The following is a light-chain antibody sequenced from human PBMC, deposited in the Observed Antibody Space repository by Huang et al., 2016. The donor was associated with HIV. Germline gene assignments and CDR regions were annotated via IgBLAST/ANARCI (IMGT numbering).Light chain of an antibody. J-gene: IGKJ2*02. CDR3: MQSTHRRT. CDR1: QSLLHSDGKTY. Sequence: IVMTQTPLSLSVTPGQPATISCKSNQSLLHSDGKTYLYWYLQRPSQSPQLLIYDGSSRVAGVPDKFRGSGSGTDFTLKISRVEAGDVGIYYCMQSTHRRTFGQGTKLEIK. V-gene: IGKV2-29*02. CDR2: DGS.